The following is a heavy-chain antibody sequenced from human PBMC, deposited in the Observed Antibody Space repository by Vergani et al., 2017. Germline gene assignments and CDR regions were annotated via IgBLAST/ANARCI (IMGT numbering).Heavy chain of an antibody. D-gene: IGHD2-15*01. CDR1: GSSIRSGRHY. J-gene: IGHJ4*02. Sequence: QVKLQESGPGLLKPSQTLSLTCTVSGSSIRSGRHYWRWFRQPAGKGPEWIGHIHTGGSTDLNPSFKSRVSISVDTSKSQFSLKLNSVTVADTAVYYCARSRPYCTSGSCPAIWGQGTLVTVSS. CDR2: IHTGGST. V-gene: IGHV4-61*02. CDR3: ARSRPYCTSGSCPAI.